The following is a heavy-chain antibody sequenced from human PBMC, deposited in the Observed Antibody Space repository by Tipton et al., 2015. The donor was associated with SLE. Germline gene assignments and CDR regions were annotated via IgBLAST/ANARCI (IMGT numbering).Heavy chain of an antibody. Sequence: QSGAEVKKPGASVKVSCKASGYTFTSYGISWVRQAPGQGLEWMGRIIPILGIANYAQKFQGRVTITADKSTSTAYMELSSLRSEDTAVYYCARLHGIAAAGNWGQGTLVTVSS. CDR1: GYTFTSYG. V-gene: IGHV1-69*04. D-gene: IGHD6-13*01. J-gene: IGHJ4*02. CDR3: ARLHGIAAAGN. CDR2: IIPILGIA.